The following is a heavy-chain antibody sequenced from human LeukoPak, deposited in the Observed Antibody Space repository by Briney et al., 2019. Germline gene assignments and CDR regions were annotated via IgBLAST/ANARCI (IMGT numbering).Heavy chain of an antibody. CDR1: GFTFSTHA. V-gene: IGHV3-48*01. CDR3: ARDRGEYGMDV. Sequence: GGSLRLSCAASGFTFSTHAMTWVRQAPGKGLEWISYISSGGPTIYYAASVRGRFTISRDNAKNSLYLQMNSLRAEDTAVYYCARDRGEYGMDVWGQGTTVTVSS. CDR2: ISSGGPTI. J-gene: IGHJ6*02. D-gene: IGHD3-10*01.